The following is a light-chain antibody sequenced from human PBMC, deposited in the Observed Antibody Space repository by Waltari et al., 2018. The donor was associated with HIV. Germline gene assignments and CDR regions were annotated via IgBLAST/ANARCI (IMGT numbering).Light chain of an antibody. CDR1: QSVLFGSNSKNY. CDR3: QQYYSTPDT. Sequence: DIVMTQSPDSLAVSLGERATLNCKSSQSVLFGSNSKNYLAWYQQKPGQPPKLLIYWASTRESGVPDRFSGSGSGTDFTLTISSLQAEDVAVYYCQQYYSTPDTFGQGTKLEIK. J-gene: IGKJ2*01. CDR2: WAS. V-gene: IGKV4-1*01.